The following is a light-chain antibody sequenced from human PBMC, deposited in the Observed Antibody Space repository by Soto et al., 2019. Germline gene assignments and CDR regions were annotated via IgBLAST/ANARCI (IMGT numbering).Light chain of an antibody. J-gene: IGLJ1*01. CDR3: TSYTSTVPYV. CDR1: SNDVGGYNY. V-gene: IGLV2-14*01. CDR2: EVS. Sequence: QSALTQPGSVSGSPGQSITISCTGSSNDVGGYNYVSWYQQHPGQAPKLIIYEVSDRPSGVSPRFSGSKSGNTASLTISGLQVEDEADYFCTSYTSTVPYVFGSGTKVTVL.